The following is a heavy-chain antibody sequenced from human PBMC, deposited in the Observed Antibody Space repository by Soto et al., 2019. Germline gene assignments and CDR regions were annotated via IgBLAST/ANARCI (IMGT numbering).Heavy chain of an antibody. J-gene: IGHJ3*02. D-gene: IGHD4-17*01. V-gene: IGHV4-30-2*01. Sequence: SESLSLTCAVSGGTISTGGYSWNWLRQPPGKGLEWIGNIDHSGSTYYNASLKSRVTISVDRSKNQFSLKLSSVTAADTAVYYCGRGDYANAFDIWGQGTMVT. CDR2: IDHSGST. CDR1: GGTISTGGYS. CDR3: GRGDYANAFDI.